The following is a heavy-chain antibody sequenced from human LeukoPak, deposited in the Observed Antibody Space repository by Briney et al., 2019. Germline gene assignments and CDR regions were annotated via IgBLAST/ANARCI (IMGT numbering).Heavy chain of an antibody. CDR3: ARVGFPRYFDY. V-gene: IGHV3-74*01. CDR2: INSDGSST. D-gene: IGHD1-26*01. Sequence: GGSLRLSCAASGFTFSSYWMHWVRQAPGKGLVWVSRINSDGSSTSYADSVKGRFTISRDNAKNTPYLQMNSLRAEDTAVYYCARVGFPRYFDYWGQGTLVTVSS. J-gene: IGHJ4*02. CDR1: GFTFSSYW.